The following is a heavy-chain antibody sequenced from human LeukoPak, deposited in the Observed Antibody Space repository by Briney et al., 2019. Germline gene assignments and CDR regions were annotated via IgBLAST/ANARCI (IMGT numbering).Heavy chain of an antibody. CDR2: FDSEDGET. V-gene: IGHV1-24*01. Sequence: ASVKVSCKVSGYTLTELSMHWVRQAPGKGLEWMGGFDSEDGETIYAQKFQGRVTMTEDASTDTAYMELSSLRSEDTAVYYCATVASTSPWYYGMDVWGQGTTVTVSS. CDR1: GYTLTELS. J-gene: IGHJ6*02. D-gene: IGHD2-2*01. CDR3: ATVASTSPWYYGMDV.